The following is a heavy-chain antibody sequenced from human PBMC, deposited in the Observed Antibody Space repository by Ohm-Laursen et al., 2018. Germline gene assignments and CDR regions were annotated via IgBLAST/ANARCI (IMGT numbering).Heavy chain of an antibody. V-gene: IGHV3-48*03. CDR1: GFTFSSYV. Sequence: GSLRLSCSAPGFTFSSYVVTWVRQAPGKGLEWVSSITTSGDNAYYADSVKGRFTISRDNAKNSLYLQMNSLRAEDTAVYYCARYGDYVDYWGQGTLVTVSA. D-gene: IGHD4/OR15-4a*01. J-gene: IGHJ4*02. CDR3: ARYGDYVDY. CDR2: ITTSGDNA.